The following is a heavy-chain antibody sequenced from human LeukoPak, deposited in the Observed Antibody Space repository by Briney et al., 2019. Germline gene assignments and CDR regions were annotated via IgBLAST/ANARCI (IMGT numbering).Heavy chain of an antibody. CDR3: ASNVDTAKRAY. Sequence: GGSLRLSCAASGFTFSSSELNWVRQAPGKGLEWVSYISSSGSTIYYADSVKGRFTISRDNAKNSLYLQMNSLRAEDTAVYYCASNVDTAKRAYWGQGTLVTVSS. V-gene: IGHV3-48*03. J-gene: IGHJ4*02. CDR2: ISSSGSTI. CDR1: GFTFSSSE. D-gene: IGHD5-18*01.